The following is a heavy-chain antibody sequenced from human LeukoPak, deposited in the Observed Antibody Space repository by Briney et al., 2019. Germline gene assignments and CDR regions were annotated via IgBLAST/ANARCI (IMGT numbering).Heavy chain of an antibody. CDR2: INTNTGNP. CDR1: GYTFTSYA. V-gene: IGHV7-4-1*02. CDR3: ARVQHSSSWYGSFYYYYGMDV. Sequence: ASVKVSCKASGYTFTSYAMNWVRQAPGQGLEWMGWINTNTGNPTYAQGFTGRFVFSLDTSVSTAYLQISSLKAEDTAVYYCARVQHSSSWYGSFYYYYGMDVWGQGTTVTVSS. D-gene: IGHD6-13*01. J-gene: IGHJ6*02.